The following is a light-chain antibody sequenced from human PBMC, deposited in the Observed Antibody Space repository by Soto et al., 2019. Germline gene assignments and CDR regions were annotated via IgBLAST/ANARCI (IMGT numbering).Light chain of an antibody. V-gene: IGKV3-11*01. CDR2: GVS. J-gene: IGKJ1*01. CDR1: QIVASN. Sequence: EIVMTQSPATLSVSPGERATLSCRASQIVASNLAWYQQKPGQAPRLLIYGVSNRATGIPARFSGSGSGTDFTLTISSLEPEDFAVYYCQQRSNWPRTFGQGTKVEIK. CDR3: QQRSNWPRT.